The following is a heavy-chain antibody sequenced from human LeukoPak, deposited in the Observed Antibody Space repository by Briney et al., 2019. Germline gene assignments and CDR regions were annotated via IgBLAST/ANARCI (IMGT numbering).Heavy chain of an antibody. Sequence: PGGSLRLSCAASGFTFSSYSMNWVRQAPGKGLEWVSYISSSSDTIYYADSVKGRFTISRDNSRHTLSLQMNGLRADDTAVYYCAKGSAAARPYYFDSWGQGTLVAVSS. V-gene: IGHV3-48*01. CDR3: AKGSAAARPYYFDS. J-gene: IGHJ4*02. CDR1: GFTFSSYS. D-gene: IGHD6-6*01. CDR2: ISSSSDTI.